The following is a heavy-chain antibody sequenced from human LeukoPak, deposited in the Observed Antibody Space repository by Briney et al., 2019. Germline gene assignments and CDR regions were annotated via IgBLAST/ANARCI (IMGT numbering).Heavy chain of an antibody. Sequence: ASVKVSCKASGYTFTSYGISWVRQAPGQGLEWVGWISAYNGNTNYAQKLQGRVTMTTDTSTSTAYMELRSLRSDDTAVYYCARDRLFGPAGYFDYWGQGTLVTVSS. J-gene: IGHJ4*02. CDR3: ARDRLFGPAGYFDY. D-gene: IGHD3-10*02. V-gene: IGHV1-18*01. CDR2: ISAYNGNT. CDR1: GYTFTSYG.